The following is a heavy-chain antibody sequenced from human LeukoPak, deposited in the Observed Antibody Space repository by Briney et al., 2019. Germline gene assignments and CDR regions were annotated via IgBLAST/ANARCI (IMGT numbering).Heavy chain of an antibody. CDR3: ARTQGLYGAADY. Sequence: NRGESLKISCQASGYTFSDLWIGWVRQMPGQGLEWMGSVYPADSDTRYSPSFEGHVTISADKSTNTAFLQWNSLQSSDSGIYFCARTQGLYGAADYWGQGTLVISSS. V-gene: IGHV5-51*01. D-gene: IGHD2-2*02. J-gene: IGHJ4*02. CDR1: GYTFSDLW. CDR2: VYPADSDT.